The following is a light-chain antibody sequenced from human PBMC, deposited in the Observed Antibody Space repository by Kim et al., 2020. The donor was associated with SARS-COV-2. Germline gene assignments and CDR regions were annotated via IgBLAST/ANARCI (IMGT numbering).Light chain of an antibody. CDR2: AAS. CDR1: QSISSY. Sequence: DIQMTQSPSSLSASVGDRVTITCRASQSISSYLNWYQQKLGKAPKLLIYAASNLQSGVPSRFSGSTSGTDFTLTISSLQPEDFATYYCQQSYTIPITFGQGTRLEIK. J-gene: IGKJ5*01. V-gene: IGKV1-39*01. CDR3: QQSYTIPIT.